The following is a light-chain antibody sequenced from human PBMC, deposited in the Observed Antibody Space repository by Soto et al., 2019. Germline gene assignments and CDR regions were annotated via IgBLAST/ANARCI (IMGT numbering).Light chain of an antibody. Sequence: DIQMTQSPSSLSASVGDRVTITCRASQSISSYLNWYQQKPGKAPKLLIYAASSLQSGVPSRFSGSGSGTDFTLTISSLQPEDFATCYCQQSYSTPAFGQGTKVEI. CDR1: QSISSY. V-gene: IGKV1-39*01. CDR2: AAS. CDR3: QQSYSTPA. J-gene: IGKJ1*01.